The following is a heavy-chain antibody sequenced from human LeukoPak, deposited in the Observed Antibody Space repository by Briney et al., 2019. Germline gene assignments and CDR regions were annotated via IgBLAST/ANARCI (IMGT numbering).Heavy chain of an antibody. D-gene: IGHD3-3*01. J-gene: IGHJ4*02. V-gene: IGHV4-59*01. CDR1: GGSISSYY. CDR2: IYYSGST. Sequence: SETLSLTCTVSGGSISSYYWSWIRQPPGKGLEWIGYIYYSGSTNYNPSLKSRVTISVDTSKNQFSLKLSSVTAADTAVYYCARGPPTDFWSGYYYFDYWGQGTLVTVSS. CDR3: ARGPPTDFWSGYYYFDY.